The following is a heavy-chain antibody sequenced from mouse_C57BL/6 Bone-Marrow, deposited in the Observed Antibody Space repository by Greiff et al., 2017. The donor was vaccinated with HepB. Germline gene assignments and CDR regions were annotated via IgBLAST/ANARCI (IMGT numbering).Heavy chain of an antibody. J-gene: IGHJ4*01. CDR3: ARDTYYSNYVFYAMDY. CDR1: GFTFSSYA. CDR2: ISDGGSYT. V-gene: IGHV5-4*01. Sequence: VKLVESGGGLVKPGGSLKLSCAASGFTFSSYAMSWVRQTPEKRLEWVATISDGGSYTYYPDNVKGRFTISRDNAKNNLYLQMSHLKSEDTAMYYCARDTYYSNYVFYAMDYWGQGTSVTVSS. D-gene: IGHD2-5*01.